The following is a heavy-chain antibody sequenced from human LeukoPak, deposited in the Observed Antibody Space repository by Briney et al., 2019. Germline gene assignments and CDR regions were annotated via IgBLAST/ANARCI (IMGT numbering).Heavy chain of an antibody. Sequence: GGSLGLSCAASGLSVSDNYMTWVRQAPGKGLDWVSIIYPNGRTYYADSVKGRFTISRDNSKSTLNLQMNSLRVEDTAVYYCARAWTGDYWGQGTLVTVSS. CDR3: ARAWTGDY. J-gene: IGHJ4*02. CDR2: IYPNGRT. V-gene: IGHV3-53*01. D-gene: IGHD3/OR15-3a*01. CDR1: GLSVSDNY.